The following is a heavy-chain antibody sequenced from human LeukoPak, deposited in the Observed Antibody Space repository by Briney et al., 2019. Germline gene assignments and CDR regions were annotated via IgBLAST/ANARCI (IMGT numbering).Heavy chain of an antibody. J-gene: IGHJ4*02. CDR1: GGSFSGYY. V-gene: IGHV4-34*01. Sequence: PSETLSLTCAVYGGSFSGYYWSWIRQPPGKGLEWIGEINHSGSTNYNPSLKSRVTISVDTSKNQFSLKLSSVTAADTAVHYCARGAYDYIWGSYRQYYYFDYWGQGTLVTVSS. CDR2: INHSGST. D-gene: IGHD3-16*02. CDR3: ARGAYDYIWGSYRQYYYFDY.